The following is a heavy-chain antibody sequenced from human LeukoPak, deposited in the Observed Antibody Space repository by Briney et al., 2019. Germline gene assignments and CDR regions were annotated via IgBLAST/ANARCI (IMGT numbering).Heavy chain of an antibody. CDR2: INWNGGNT. J-gene: IGHJ6*03. CDR1: GFTFSSYA. Sequence: GGSLRLSCAASGFTFSSYAMSWVRQAPGKGLEWVSGINWNGGNTGYADSVKGRFTISRDNAKNSLYLQMNNLRAEDTALYYCARAYSGYENYYYYYYMDVWGKGTTVTVSS. V-gene: IGHV3-20*04. D-gene: IGHD5-12*01. CDR3: ARAYSGYENYYYYYYMDV.